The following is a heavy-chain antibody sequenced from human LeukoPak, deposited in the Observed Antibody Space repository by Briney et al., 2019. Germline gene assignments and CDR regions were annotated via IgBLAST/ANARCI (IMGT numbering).Heavy chain of an antibody. J-gene: IGHJ6*02. CDR2: IYYSGST. D-gene: IGHD5-18*01. V-gene: IGHV4-39*01. CDR3: ARRKRGYSYGYYYYYGMDV. CDR1: GGSISSSSYY. Sequence: SETLSLTCTVSGGSISSSSYYWGWIRQPPGKGLGWIGSIYYSGSTYYNPSLKSRVTISVDTSKNQFSLKLSSVTAADTAVYYCARRKRGYSYGYYYYYGMDVWGQGTTVTVSS.